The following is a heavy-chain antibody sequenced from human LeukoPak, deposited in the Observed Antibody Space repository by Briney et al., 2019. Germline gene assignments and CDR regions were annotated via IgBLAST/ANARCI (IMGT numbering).Heavy chain of an antibody. J-gene: IGHJ4*02. V-gene: IGHV3-48*01. D-gene: IGHD6-13*01. CDR1: GFTFSSYS. Sequence: PGGSLRLSCAASGFTFSSYSMNWVRQAPGKGLEWVSYISSSSSTIYYADSVKGRFTISRDNAKNSLYLQMSSLKSEDTAVYFCARVELISAAGRLVDSWGQGTLVTVS. CDR3: ARVELISAAGRLVDS. CDR2: ISSSSSTI.